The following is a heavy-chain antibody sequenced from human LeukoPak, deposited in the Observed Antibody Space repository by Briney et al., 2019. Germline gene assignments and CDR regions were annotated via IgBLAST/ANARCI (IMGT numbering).Heavy chain of an antibody. Sequence: GSLRLSCAASGFTFSSYAMSWVRQAPGKGLEWISTISGSGGGTYYADSVKGRFTISRDNSKNTLYLEMNSLRAEDTAVYYCAKGGEYYYDSSGYYWGQGTLVTVSS. V-gene: IGHV3-23*01. CDR2: ISGSGGGT. CDR3: AKGGEYYYDSSGYY. J-gene: IGHJ4*02. D-gene: IGHD3-22*01. CDR1: GFTFSSYA.